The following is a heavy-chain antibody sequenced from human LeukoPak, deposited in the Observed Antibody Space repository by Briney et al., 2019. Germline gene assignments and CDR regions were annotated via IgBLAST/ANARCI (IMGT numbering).Heavy chain of an antibody. Sequence: GGSLRLSCAASGFTFSSYGMHWVRQAPGKGLEWVAVIWYDGSNKYYADSGKGRFTISRDNSKNPLYLQMNSLRAEDTAVYYCARSRDDFWGGYHANDYWGQGTLVTVSS. V-gene: IGHV3-33*01. J-gene: IGHJ4*02. CDR2: IWYDGSNK. CDR3: ARSRDDFWGGYHANDY. CDR1: GFTFSSYG. D-gene: IGHD3-3*01.